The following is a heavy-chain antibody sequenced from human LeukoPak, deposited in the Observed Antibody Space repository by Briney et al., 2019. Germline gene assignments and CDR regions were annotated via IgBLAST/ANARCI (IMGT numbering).Heavy chain of an antibody. V-gene: IGHV3-21*01. CDR3: AREGYGDYRYYYYYMDV. CDR2: ISSSSSYI. D-gene: IGHD4-17*01. CDR1: GFNFGSYS. J-gene: IGHJ6*03. Sequence: GGSLRLSCAASGFNFGSYSMTWVRQAPGKGLEWVSSISSSSSYIYYADSVKGRFTISRDNAKNSLYLQMNSLRAEDTAMYYCAREGYGDYRYYYYYMDVWGKGTTVTISS.